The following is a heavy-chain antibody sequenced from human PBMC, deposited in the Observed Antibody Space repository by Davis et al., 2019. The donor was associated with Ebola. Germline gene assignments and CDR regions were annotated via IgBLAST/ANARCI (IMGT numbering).Heavy chain of an antibody. D-gene: IGHD1-1*01. CDR2: IWYDGSNK. CDR3: AKALFVTTSWFDP. V-gene: IGHV3-33*06. J-gene: IGHJ5*02. CDR1: GFTFSSYG. Sequence: GESLKISCAASGFTFSSYGMHWVRQAPGKGLEWVAVIWYDGSNKYYADSVKGRFTISRDNSKNTLYLQMNSLRAEDTAVYYCAKALFVTTSWFDPWGQGTLVTVS.